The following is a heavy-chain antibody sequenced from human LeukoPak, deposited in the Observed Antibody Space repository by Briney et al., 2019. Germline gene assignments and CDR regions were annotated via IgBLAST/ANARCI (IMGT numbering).Heavy chain of an antibody. CDR2: INPRDGTT. CDR1: GHTFNNHF. J-gene: IGHJ4*02. CDR3: ARGAHQEFDF. V-gene: IGHV1-46*02. Sequence: ASVKVSCKSSGHTFNNHFIHWVRQAPGQGLEWMGMINPRDGTTRTLQKFQGRVTMTRDTSTSTLYMGLSSLRSEDTATYFCARGAHQEFDFWGQGTLVTVSS.